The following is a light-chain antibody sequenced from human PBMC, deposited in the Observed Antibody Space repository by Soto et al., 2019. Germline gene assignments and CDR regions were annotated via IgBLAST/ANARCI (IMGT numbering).Light chain of an antibody. CDR2: G. J-gene: IGLJ1*01. Sequence: QSVLTQPPSVSGAPGQRVTISCTGSSSNIGAGYPVHWYQQLPGTAPKLLVAGNRPSGVPDRFSGSKSGTSASLAISGLRSEDEADYYCAAWDDSLSGYVFGTGTKVTVL. CDR1: SSNIGAGYP. CDR3: AAWDDSLSGYV. V-gene: IGLV1-40*01.